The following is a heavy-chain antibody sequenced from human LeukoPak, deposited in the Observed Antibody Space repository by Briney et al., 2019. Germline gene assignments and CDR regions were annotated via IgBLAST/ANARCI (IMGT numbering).Heavy chain of an antibody. V-gene: IGHV3-23*01. CDR2: ICGSGGST. CDR3: AKDVYSSSWYDGGY. CDR1: GFTFSSYA. D-gene: IGHD6-13*01. J-gene: IGHJ4*02. Sequence: GGSLRLSCAASGFTFSSYAMSWVRQAPGKGLEWVSAICGSGGSTYYADSVKGRFTISRDNSKNTLYLQMNSLRAEDTAVYYCAKDVYSSSWYDGGYWGQGTLVTVSS.